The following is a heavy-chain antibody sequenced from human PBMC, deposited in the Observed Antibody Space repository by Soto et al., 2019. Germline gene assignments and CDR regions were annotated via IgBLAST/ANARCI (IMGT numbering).Heavy chain of an antibody. V-gene: IGHV3-23*01. CDR2: ISNGGTIT. D-gene: IGHD2-2*01. CDR3: AKGGRETSWSEGY. J-gene: IGHJ4*02. Sequence: EVQLLQSGGGLVQPGGSLRLSCSASGFPFSTYGMSWVRQAPGKGLEWVSSISNGGTITYYADSVKGRLTISRDNSKNTVYLQMDSLGADDTAVYYSAKGGRETSWSEGYWGQGTLVIVSS. CDR1: GFPFSTYG.